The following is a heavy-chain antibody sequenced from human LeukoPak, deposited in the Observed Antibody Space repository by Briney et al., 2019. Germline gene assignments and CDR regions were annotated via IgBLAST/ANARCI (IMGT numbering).Heavy chain of an antibody. CDR3: ARVPYYYGSGSYQYFDY. J-gene: IGHJ4*02. CDR1: GGSFSGYY. CDR2: IYYSGST. V-gene: IGHV4-59*01. Sequence: NPSETLSLTCAVYGGSFSGYYWSWIRQPPGKGLEWIGYIYYSGSTNYNPSLKSRVTISVDTSKNQFSLKLSSVTAADTAVYYCARVPYYYGSGSYQYFDYWGQGTLVTVSS. D-gene: IGHD3-10*01.